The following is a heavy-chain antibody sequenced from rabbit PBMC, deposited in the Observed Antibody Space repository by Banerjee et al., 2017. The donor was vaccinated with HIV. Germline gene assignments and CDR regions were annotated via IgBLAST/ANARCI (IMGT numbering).Heavy chain of an antibody. CDR2: IYTTSGST. Sequence: QQQLEESGGGLVKPGGTLTLTCKASGIDFSSYYRMCWVRQAPGRGLELIACIYTTSGSTWYASWVNGRFTISRSTSLNTVDLQMTSLTAADTATYFCARQPNGYGGALDLWGPGTLVTVS. J-gene: IGHJ4*01. D-gene: IGHD6-1*01. CDR1: GIDFSSYYR. V-gene: IGHV1S43*01. CDR3: ARQPNGYGGALDL.